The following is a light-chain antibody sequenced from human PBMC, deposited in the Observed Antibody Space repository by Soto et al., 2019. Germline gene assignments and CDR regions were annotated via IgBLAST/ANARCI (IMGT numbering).Light chain of an antibody. Sequence: ATLSISTLDPSTISFMASQSVSSSYLAWYQQKPGQAPRLLIYGASTRATDVPDRFSGSGSGADFTLTISSLESEDFAVYFCQHRAGWPLALSLGGGSKVEIK. CDR3: QHRAGWPLALS. CDR2: GAS. J-gene: IGKJ4*01. V-gene: IGKV3D-20*02. CDR1: QSVSSSY.